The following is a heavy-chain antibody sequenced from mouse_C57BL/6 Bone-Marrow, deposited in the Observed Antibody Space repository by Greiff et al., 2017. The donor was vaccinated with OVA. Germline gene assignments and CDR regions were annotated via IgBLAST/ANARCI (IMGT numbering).Heavy chain of an antibody. CDR3: AREGGNYDY. V-gene: IGHV1-69*01. Sequence: QVQLQQPGAELVMPGASVKLSCKASGYTFTSYWMHWVKQRPGQGLEWIGEIDPSDSYTNYNQKFKGKSTLTVDKSSSTAYMQLSSLTSEDSAVYYCAREGGNYDYWGQGTTLTGSS. J-gene: IGHJ2*01. D-gene: IGHD2-1*01. CDR2: IDPSDSYT. CDR1: GYTFTSYW.